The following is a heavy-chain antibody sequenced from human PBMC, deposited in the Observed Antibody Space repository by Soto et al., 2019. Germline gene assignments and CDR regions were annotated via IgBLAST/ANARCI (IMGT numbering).Heavy chain of an antibody. V-gene: IGHV1-3*01. CDR1: GYTFSNYA. CDR2: INAGNGNT. Sequence: QVQLVQSGAEVKKPGASVKVSCKASGYTFSNYAMHWVRQAPGQRPEWMGWINAGNGNTKYSQKFQGRVTITRETSASTAYIELSILRSEDTAAYYCARGVTSGWFHYYGMDVWGQGTTVTVSS. J-gene: IGHJ6*02. CDR3: ARGVTSGWFHYYGMDV. D-gene: IGHD6-19*01.